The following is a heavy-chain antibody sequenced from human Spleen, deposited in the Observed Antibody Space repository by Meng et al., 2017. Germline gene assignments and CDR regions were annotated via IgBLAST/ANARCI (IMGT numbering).Heavy chain of an antibody. CDR1: GGSISTSGYY. J-gene: IGHJ5*02. V-gene: IGHV4-39*01. CDR2: IGHSGFT. CDR3: VRSSGWVRTGFDP. D-gene: IGHD6-19*01. Sequence: QPQLQESGPGLVKPSEALFLTCSVSGGSISTSGYYWGWIRQPPGKGLEGIGSIGHSGFTYYTPSLKSRVTVSIDTSKSQFSLMLTSVTAADTAVYYCVRSSGWVRTGFDPWGQGTLVTVSS.